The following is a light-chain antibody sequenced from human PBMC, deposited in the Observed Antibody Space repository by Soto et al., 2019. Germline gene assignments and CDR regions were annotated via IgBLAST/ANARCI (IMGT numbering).Light chain of an antibody. Sequence: DIQMTQSPSTLSASVGDRVTITCRASQSISSWLAWYQQKPGKAPKLLIYKASSLGSGVPSRFSGSGSGTEFTLTISSLQAEEFAIYYCQQYNSHSSYTFGQGTKLEIK. V-gene: IGKV1-5*03. CDR3: QQYNSHSSYT. CDR1: QSISSW. CDR2: KAS. J-gene: IGKJ2*01.